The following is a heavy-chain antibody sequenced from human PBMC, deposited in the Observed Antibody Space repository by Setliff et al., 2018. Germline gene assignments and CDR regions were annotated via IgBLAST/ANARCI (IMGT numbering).Heavy chain of an antibody. CDR2: TYYDGTA. V-gene: IGHV4-39*02. D-gene: IGHD4-4*01. Sequence: SETLSLTCSVSGGSFSGGHDYWVWMRQPPGRRLEWIVSTYYDGTAYYNPFLQSRVAISVDTSKNYFSLDVSPLTAADTVVYYCVRVSRSTWYSMDFWGQGTMVTVSS. J-gene: IGHJ4*02. CDR1: GGSFSGGHDY. CDR3: VRVSRSTWYSMDF.